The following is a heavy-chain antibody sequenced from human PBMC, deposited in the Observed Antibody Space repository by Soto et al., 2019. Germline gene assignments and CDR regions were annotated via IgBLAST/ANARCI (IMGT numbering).Heavy chain of an antibody. Sequence: GESLKIYRKGSGYSITSYCIGWVLQMPGKGLEWMGIIYPGDSDTRYSPSFQGQVTISADKSISTAYLQWSSLKASDTAMYYCARQVVGATTVFDYWGQGTLVTVSS. J-gene: IGHJ4*02. CDR3: ARQVVGATTVFDY. CDR2: IYPGDSDT. CDR1: GYSITSYC. D-gene: IGHD1-26*01. V-gene: IGHV5-51*01.